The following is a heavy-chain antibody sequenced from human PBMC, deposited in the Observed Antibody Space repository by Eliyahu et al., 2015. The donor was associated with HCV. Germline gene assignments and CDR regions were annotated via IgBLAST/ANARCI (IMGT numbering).Heavy chain of an antibody. CDR3: AKGYYGSGSYSTLHY. Sequence: EVQLVESGGGLVQPGRSLRLSCAASGFTFDXYAMXWVRQAPGKGLEWVSGISWNSGSIGYADSVKGRFTISRDNAKNSLYLQMNSLRAEDTALYYCAKGYYGSGSYSTLHYWGQGTLVTVSS. D-gene: IGHD3-10*01. CDR1: GFTFDXYA. CDR2: ISWNSGSI. J-gene: IGHJ4*02. V-gene: IGHV3-9*01.